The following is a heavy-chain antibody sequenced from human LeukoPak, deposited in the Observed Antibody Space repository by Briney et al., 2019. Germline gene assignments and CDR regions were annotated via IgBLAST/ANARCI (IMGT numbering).Heavy chain of an antibody. CDR3: VRGDYYDSLATD. Sequence: GASVKVSCKASGYTFTGYYMHWVRQAPGQGLEWMGRINPNSGGTNYAQKFQGRVTMTRDTSISTAYMELSRLRSDDTAVYYCVRGDYYDSLATDWGQGTMVTVSS. CDR2: INPNSGGT. CDR1: GYTFTGYY. D-gene: IGHD3-22*01. V-gene: IGHV1-2*06. J-gene: IGHJ3*01.